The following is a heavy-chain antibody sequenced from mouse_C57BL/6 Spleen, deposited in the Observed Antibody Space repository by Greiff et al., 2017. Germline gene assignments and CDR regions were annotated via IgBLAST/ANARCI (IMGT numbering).Heavy chain of an antibody. D-gene: IGHD2-1*01. CDR2: IRSKSNNYAT. CDR1: GFSFNTYA. J-gene: IGHJ4*01. CDR3: VKGGNYVGYAMDY. V-gene: IGHV10-1*01. Sequence: GGGLVQPKGSLKLSCAASGFSFNTYAMIWVRQAPGKGLEWVARIRSKSNNYATYYADSVKDRFTISSDDSESMLYLQMNNLKTEDTAMYYCVKGGNYVGYAMDYWGQGTSVTVSS.